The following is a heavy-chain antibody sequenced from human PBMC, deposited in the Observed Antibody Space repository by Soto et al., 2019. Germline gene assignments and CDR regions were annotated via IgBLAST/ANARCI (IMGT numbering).Heavy chain of an antibody. CDR3: AHRVLRTVFGLVTTTAIYFDF. Sequence: QITLKESGPTVVKPTETLTLTCTFSGFSLTTSGVGVGWVRQSPGKAPEWLALIYWDDDKRYSTSLNSRLIITKETSKKQVVLTMANVDPADTATYYCAHRVLRTVFGLVTTTAIYFDFWGPGTPVVVSS. CDR2: IYWDDDK. J-gene: IGHJ4*02. D-gene: IGHD3-3*01. CDR1: GFSLTTSGVG. V-gene: IGHV2-5*02.